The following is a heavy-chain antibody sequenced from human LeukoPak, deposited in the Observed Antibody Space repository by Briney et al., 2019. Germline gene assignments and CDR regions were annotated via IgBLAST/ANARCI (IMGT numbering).Heavy chain of an antibody. Sequence: GGSLRLSCAASGFAFSSFPMHWVRQTPGKGLEWVAVFTSDGNYEYYADSVKGRFTISRDNSKNTLYLQMNSLRAEDTAVYYCAKDLQGYYYDSSGYENWGQGTLVTVSS. J-gene: IGHJ4*02. CDR3: AKDLQGYYYDSSGYEN. CDR1: GFAFSSFP. CDR2: FTSDGNYE. D-gene: IGHD3-22*01. V-gene: IGHV3-30-3*01.